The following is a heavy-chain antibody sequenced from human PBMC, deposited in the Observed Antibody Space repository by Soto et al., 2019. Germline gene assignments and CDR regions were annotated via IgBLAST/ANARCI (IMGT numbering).Heavy chain of an antibody. CDR1: GYSFTSYW. Sequence: GESLKISCKGSGYSFTSYWISWVRQMPGKGLEWMGRIDPSDSYTNYSPSFQGHVTISADKSISTAYLQWSSLKASDTAMYYCTARLVHCSGGSCSLYGMDVWGQGTTVTVSS. CDR3: TARLVHCSGGSCSLYGMDV. CDR2: IDPSDSYT. D-gene: IGHD2-15*01. J-gene: IGHJ6*02. V-gene: IGHV5-10-1*01.